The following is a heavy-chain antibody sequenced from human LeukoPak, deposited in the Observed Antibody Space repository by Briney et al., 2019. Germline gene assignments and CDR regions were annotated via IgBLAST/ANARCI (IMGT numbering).Heavy chain of an antibody. J-gene: IGHJ4*02. CDR1: GGSISSYY. Sequence: SETLSLTCIVSGGSISSYYWSWIRQPPGKGLEWFGYIYNSGITNHNPSLKSRVTISVDTSKNQFSLKLSSVTAADTAVYYCARAPRYSGSYYAPKFYFDYWGQGTLVTVSS. V-gene: IGHV4-59*01. CDR2: IYNSGIT. D-gene: IGHD1-26*01. CDR3: ARAPRYSGSYYAPKFYFDY.